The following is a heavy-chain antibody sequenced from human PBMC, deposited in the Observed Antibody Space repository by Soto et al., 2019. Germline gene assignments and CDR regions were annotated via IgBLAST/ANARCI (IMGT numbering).Heavy chain of an antibody. V-gene: IGHV4-39*07. Sequence: SETLSLTCTVSGGSISSSSYYWGWIRQPPGKGLEWIGSIYYSGSTYYNPSLKSRVTISVDTSKNQFSLKLSSVTAADTAVYYCANYVVRGVIIFHYYGMDVWGQGTTVTVSS. CDR1: GGSISSSSYY. CDR2: IYYSGST. CDR3: ANYVVRGVIIFHYYGMDV. D-gene: IGHD3-10*01. J-gene: IGHJ6*02.